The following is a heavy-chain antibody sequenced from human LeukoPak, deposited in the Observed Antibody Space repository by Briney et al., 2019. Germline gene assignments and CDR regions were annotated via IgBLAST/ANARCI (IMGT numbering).Heavy chain of an antibody. CDR1: GGSISSYY. CDR3: ARDHYDSSGFHRTFDI. D-gene: IGHD3-22*01. V-gene: IGHV4-59*01. CDR2: IHYNEGT. Sequence: PSETLSLTCSVSGGSISSYYCSWLRQSPGKGLEWIGYIHYNEGTNYNPSLKSRVTMSVDTSKSQFSLKLTYVTAADTAVYFCARDHYDSSGFHRTFDIWGQGTVVTVSS. J-gene: IGHJ3*02.